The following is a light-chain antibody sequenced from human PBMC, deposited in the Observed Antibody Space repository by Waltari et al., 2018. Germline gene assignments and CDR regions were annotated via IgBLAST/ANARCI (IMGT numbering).Light chain of an antibody. V-gene: IGKV3-20*01. CDR2: DAS. Sequence: EIVLTQSTGTLSLSQGERATLSCRASQSFTRYLAWYQHKPGQAPRLLIYDASTRAAGIADRFTGSGFVTDFTLTISRLEPEDSSVYYCQHYVRLPVTFGQGTKVEIK. J-gene: IGKJ1*01. CDR1: QSFTRY. CDR3: QHYVRLPVT.